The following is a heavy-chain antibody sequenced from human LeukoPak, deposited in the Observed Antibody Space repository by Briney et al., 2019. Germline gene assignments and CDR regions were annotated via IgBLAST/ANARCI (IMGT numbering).Heavy chain of an antibody. CDR3: ARGTYRGYSGYGFFDY. CDR1: GYTFTSYG. Sequence: ASVKVSCKASGYTFTSYGISWVRQAPGQGLEWMGGIIPIFGTANYAQKFQGRVTITADESTSTAYMELSSLRSEDTAVYYCARGTYRGYSGYGFFDYWGQGTLVTVSS. D-gene: IGHD5-12*01. J-gene: IGHJ4*02. V-gene: IGHV1-69*13. CDR2: IIPIFGTA.